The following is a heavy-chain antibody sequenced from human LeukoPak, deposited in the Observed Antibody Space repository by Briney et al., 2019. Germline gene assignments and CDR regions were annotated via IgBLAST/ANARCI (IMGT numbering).Heavy chain of an antibody. CDR2: IYYSGST. Sequence: PSETLSLTCTVSGYSISSGYYWGWIRQPPGKGLEWIGSIYYSGSTYYNPSLKSRVTISVDTYKNQFSLKLSSVTAADTAVYYCARYSSGWYYFDYWGQGTLVTVSS. D-gene: IGHD6-19*01. CDR1: GYSISSGYY. J-gene: IGHJ4*02. CDR3: ARYSSGWYYFDY. V-gene: IGHV4-38-2*02.